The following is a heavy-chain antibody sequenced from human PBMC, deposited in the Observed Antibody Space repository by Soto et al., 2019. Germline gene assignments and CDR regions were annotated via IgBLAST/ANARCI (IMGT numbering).Heavy chain of an antibody. V-gene: IGHV3-30*03. J-gene: IGHJ4*02. CDR2: ISYDGSNK. CDR1: GFTFSSYG. D-gene: IGHD3-3*01. Sequence: GGSLRLSCAAPGFTFSSYGMHWVRQAPGKGLEWVAVISYDGSNKYYADSVKGRFTISRDNSKNTLYLQMNSLRAEDTAVYHCARVRYYDFWRALDYSGQGTLVTVST. CDR3: ARVRYYDFWRALDY.